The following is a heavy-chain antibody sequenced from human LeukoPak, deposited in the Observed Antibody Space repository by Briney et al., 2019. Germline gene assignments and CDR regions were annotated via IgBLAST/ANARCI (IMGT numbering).Heavy chain of an antibody. CDR1: GYTFNNYG. CDR2: ISAYNGKK. D-gene: IGHD6-19*01. J-gene: IGHJ4*02. V-gene: IGHV1-18*01. Sequence: ASVKVSCKASGYTFNNYGISWVRQAPGQGLEWVGWISAYNGKKDYSQKFQDRITMTIDTSTSTAYMELRSLTSDDTAVYYCARPQPNGGWPWPYFDYWGQGTPVTVSS. CDR3: ARPQPNGGWPWPYFDY.